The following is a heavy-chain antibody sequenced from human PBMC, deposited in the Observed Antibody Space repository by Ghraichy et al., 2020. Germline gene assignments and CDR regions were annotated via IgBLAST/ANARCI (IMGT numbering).Heavy chain of an antibody. V-gene: IGHV4-34*01. CDR1: GGSFSGYY. D-gene: IGHD3-10*01. J-gene: IGHJ6*02. Sequence: SETLSLTCAVYGGSFSGYYWSWIRQPPGKGLEWIGEINHSGSTNYNPSLKSRVTISVDTSKNQFSLKLSSVTAADTAVYYCARGLYGSGSYYTLIYYYGMDVWGQGTTVTVSS. CDR3: ARGLYGSGSYYTLIYYYGMDV. CDR2: INHSGST.